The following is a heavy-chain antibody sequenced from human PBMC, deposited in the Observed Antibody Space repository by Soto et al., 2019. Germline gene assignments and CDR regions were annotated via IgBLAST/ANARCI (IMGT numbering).Heavy chain of an antibody. CDR3: ARDDLRGYFFDI. CDR1: GSSISSGGYS. J-gene: IGHJ3*02. D-gene: IGHD3-22*01. V-gene: IGHV4-30-2*01. Sequence: SETLSLTCAVSGSSISSGGYSWNWIRQPPGKGLEWIGYIYQSGSTYYNPSLKSRVTISVDRSKNQFSLKLSSVTPAYTAVYYCARDDLRGYFFDIWGQGTMVTVSS. CDR2: IYQSGST.